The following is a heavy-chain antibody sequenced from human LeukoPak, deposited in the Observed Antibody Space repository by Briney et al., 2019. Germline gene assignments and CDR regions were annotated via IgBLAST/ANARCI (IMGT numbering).Heavy chain of an antibody. D-gene: IGHD2-15*01. V-gene: IGHV3-23*01. CDR2: ISSSGGNT. J-gene: IGHJ4*02. Sequence: GGSLRLSCAASGFTFSSYAMSWVRQAPGKGLEWVSSISSSGGNTYYAGSVRGRFTISRDNSKNTLHLQMNSLRAEDTAVYFCAILNTPFDYWGQGILVTVSS. CDR1: GFTFSSYA. CDR3: AILNTPFDY.